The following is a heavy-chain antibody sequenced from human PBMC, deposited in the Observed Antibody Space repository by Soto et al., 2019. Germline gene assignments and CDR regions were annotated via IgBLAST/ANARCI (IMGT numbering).Heavy chain of an antibody. V-gene: IGHV3-74*01. CDR2: IDSDGSTT. J-gene: IGHJ6*02. CDR1: GFTFSVYW. Sequence: EVQLVESGGGLVQPGGSLRLSCAASGFTFSVYWMHWVRQAPGKGLVRVSRIDSDGSTTSYADSVKVRFTISRDNAKSTLYLQMNSLRAEDTAVYYCARPGYSNYGPGVDVWGQGTTVTVSS. CDR3: ARPGYSNYGPGVDV. D-gene: IGHD4-4*01.